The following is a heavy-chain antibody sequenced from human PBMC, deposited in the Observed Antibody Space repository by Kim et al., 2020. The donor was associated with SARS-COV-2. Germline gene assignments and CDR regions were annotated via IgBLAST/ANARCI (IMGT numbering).Heavy chain of an antibody. V-gene: IGHV3-23*01. Sequence: GGSLRLSCAASGFTFSSYAMSWVRQAPGKGLEWVSAISGSGGSTYYADSVKGRFTISRDNSKNTLYLQMNSLRAEDTAGYYCAKDIGAEQLAYCGGDCYSWDWGQGTLVPVSS. J-gene: IGHJ4*02. CDR2: ISGSGGST. D-gene: IGHD2-21*02. CDR3: AKDIGAEQLAYCGGDCYSWD. CDR1: GFTFSSYA.